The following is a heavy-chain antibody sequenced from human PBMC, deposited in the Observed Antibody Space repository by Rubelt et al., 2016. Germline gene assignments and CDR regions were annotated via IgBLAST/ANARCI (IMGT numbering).Heavy chain of an antibody. V-gene: IGHV3-64D*06. CDR3: VKDRRTTTARVGMDV. CDR1: GFTFSSCA. CDR2: ISGNGGSI. J-gene: IGHJ6*02. D-gene: IGHD1-7*01. Sequence: EVQLVESGGGLVQPGGSLTLSCSASGFTFSSCAMHWVRQAPAKGLEYVSAISGNGGSIYYSDSLRDRITISRDNSKNTLYLQMTSLRAEDTAVYYCVKDRRTTTARVGMDVWGQGTTVTVSS.